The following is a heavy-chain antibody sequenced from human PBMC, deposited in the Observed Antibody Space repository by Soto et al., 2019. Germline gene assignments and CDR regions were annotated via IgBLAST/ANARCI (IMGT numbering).Heavy chain of an antibody. Sequence: EVQLLESGGGLVQPGGSLRLSCAASGFTFSSYAMSWVRQAPGKGLEWVSVISGSGGSTYYADSVKGRFTISRDNSKNTLYLQMNRLRAEDTAVYYCANADKFKGTTKYYGMDVWGQGTTVTVSS. CDR2: ISGSGGST. CDR3: ANADKFKGTTKYYGMDV. CDR1: GFTFSSYA. D-gene: IGHD4-17*01. J-gene: IGHJ6*02. V-gene: IGHV3-23*01.